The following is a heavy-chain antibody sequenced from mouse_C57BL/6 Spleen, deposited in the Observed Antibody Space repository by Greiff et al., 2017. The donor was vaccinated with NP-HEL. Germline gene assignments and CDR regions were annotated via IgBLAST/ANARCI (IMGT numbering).Heavy chain of an antibody. D-gene: IGHD2-1*01. Sequence: EVKLVESGGGLVQPGGSLKLSCAASGFTFSDYYMYWVRQTPEKRLEWVAYISNGGGSTYYPDTVKGRFTISRDNAKNTLYLQMSRLKSEDTAMYYCARQDDGNYGYFDVWGTGTTVTVSS. CDR3: ARQDDGNYGYFDV. CDR1: GFTFSDYY. CDR2: ISNGGGST. J-gene: IGHJ1*03. V-gene: IGHV5-12*01.